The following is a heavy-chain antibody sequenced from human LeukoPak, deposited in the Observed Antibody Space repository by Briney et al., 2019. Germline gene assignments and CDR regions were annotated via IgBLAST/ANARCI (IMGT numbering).Heavy chain of an antibody. V-gene: IGHV3-72*01. D-gene: IGHD1-26*01. CDR3: ARFQVGAINRRAFDI. CDR2: TRNKANSYTT. Sequence: PGGSLRLSCAASGFTVSSNYMSWVRQAPGKGLEWVGRTRNKANSYTTEYAASVKGRFTISRDDSKNSLYLQMNSLKTEDTAVYYCARFQVGAINRRAFDIWGQGTMVTVSS. J-gene: IGHJ3*02. CDR1: GFTVSSNY.